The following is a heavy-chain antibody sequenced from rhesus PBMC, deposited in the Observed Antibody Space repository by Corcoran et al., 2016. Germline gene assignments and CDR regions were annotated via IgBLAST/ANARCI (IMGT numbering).Heavy chain of an antibody. CDR3: ARDGIVVVFTAHFDY. D-gene: IGHD2-27*01. CDR1: GFSFSDYY. CDR2: ISYTGGST. J-gene: IGHJ4*01. V-gene: IGHV3S18*01. Sequence: EVQLVESGGGLAKPGGSLRLSCAASGFSFSDYYMYWVRQAPGKGLEWVSGISYTGGSTYYADSVKGRFTISRENAKNTLYLQMDSLRAKDTAVYYCARDGIVVVFTAHFDYWGQGVLVTVSS.